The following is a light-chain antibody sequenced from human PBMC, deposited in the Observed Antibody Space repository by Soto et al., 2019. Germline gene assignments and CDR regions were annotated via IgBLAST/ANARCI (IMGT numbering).Light chain of an antibody. Sequence: IVMTQSPATLSVSPGERATLSCGASQSVGTHLAWYQQKPGQAPRLLLYGASTRATGIPARFSGSGSGTEFTLTISSLQSEDFAVYCCQQYNNWPRTFGQGTKVEIK. CDR1: QSVGTH. CDR2: GAS. V-gene: IGKV3-15*01. CDR3: QQYNNWPRT. J-gene: IGKJ1*01.